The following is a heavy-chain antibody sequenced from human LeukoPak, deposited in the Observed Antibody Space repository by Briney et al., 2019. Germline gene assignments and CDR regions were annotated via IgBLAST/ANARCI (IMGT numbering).Heavy chain of an antibody. CDR1: GYTFTSYD. V-gene: IGHV1-8*01. CDR2: MNPNSGNT. D-gene: IGHD3-10*01. Sequence: ASVKVSCKASGYTFTSYDINWVRQATGQGLEWMGWMNPNSGNTGYAQKFQGRVTMTRNTSISTAYMELSSLRSEDTAVYYCARAKYYYGSGSKPNYNYYGMDVWGQGTTVTVSS. CDR3: ARAKYYYGSGSKPNYNYYGMDV. J-gene: IGHJ6*02.